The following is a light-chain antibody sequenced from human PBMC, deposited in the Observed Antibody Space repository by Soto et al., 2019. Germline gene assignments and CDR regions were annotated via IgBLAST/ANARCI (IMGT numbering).Light chain of an antibody. CDR1: QTVSSY. J-gene: IGKJ5*01. CDR2: GAS. CDR3: QQYGTSPIT. V-gene: IGKV3-20*01. Sequence: ENVLTQSPGTLSLSPGERATHSCRASQTVSSYLTWYQQRPGQAPRLLIYGASKRATGIPDRFSGSGSGTDFTLTISTLEPEDFALYYCQQYGTSPITFGQGTRLEIK.